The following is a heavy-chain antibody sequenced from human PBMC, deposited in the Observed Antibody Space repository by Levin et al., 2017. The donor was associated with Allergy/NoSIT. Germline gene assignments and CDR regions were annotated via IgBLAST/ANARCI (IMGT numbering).Heavy chain of an antibody. D-gene: IGHD2-2*03. CDR2: IYYSGST. CDR3: AREDGSTFDF. J-gene: IGHJ4*02. CDR1: CGSIRGGGYH. Sequence: SPTLSLPCTVSCGSIRGGGYHWTWIRQHPEKGLEWIGYIYYSGSTFYNPSLKSRHMISVDTSKNQFSLNVSSVTAADTAVYYCAREDGSTFDFWGQGALVTVAS. V-gene: IGHV4-31*02.